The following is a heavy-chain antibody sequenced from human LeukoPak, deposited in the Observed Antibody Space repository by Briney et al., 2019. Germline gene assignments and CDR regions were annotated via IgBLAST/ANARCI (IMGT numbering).Heavy chain of an antibody. Sequence: QAGGSLRLSCAASGFSFGSHAMHWVRQAPGKGLEWLVVTSYDGSRQYYADFVRGRFTVSRENSKNTLYLQMDSLTVDDTAIYYCAKDWSEGSGSYIDYWGQGALVTVSS. CDR3: AKDWSEGSGSYIDY. D-gene: IGHD3-10*01. CDR2: TSYDGSRQ. J-gene: IGHJ4*02. V-gene: IGHV3-30*01. CDR1: GFSFGSHA.